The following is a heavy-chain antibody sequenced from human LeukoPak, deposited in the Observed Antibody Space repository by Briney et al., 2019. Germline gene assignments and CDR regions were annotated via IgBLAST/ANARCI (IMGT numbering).Heavy chain of an antibody. CDR1: GFPFDEFV. CDR3: ARDSRSGSYSYYYMDV. V-gene: IGHV3-9*01. J-gene: IGHJ6*03. Sequence: SLGLSCVASGFPFDEFVIDWVRPAPRKGLEWGSFISWSSNSVAYADSVRGRFTISRDNAKNSPYLQMNSLRAEDTALYYCARDSRSGSYSYYYMDVWGIGTTVTVSS. D-gene: IGHD3-10*01. CDR2: ISWSSNSV.